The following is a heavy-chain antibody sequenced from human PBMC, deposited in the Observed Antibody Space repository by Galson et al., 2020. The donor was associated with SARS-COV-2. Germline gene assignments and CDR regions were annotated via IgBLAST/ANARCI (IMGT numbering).Heavy chain of an antibody. D-gene: IGHD2-2*02. Sequence: GESLKISCAASGFTFSDYYMSWIRQAPGKGLEWVSYISSSGTTIYYADSVKGRFTISRDNTKNSLYLQMNSLRAEDTAVYYCARDQGYCSGTICYIDAFNIWGQGTVVTVSS. CDR3: ARDQGYCSGTICYIDAFNI. CDR2: ISSSGTTI. J-gene: IGHJ3*02. V-gene: IGHV3-11*04. CDR1: GFTFSDYY.